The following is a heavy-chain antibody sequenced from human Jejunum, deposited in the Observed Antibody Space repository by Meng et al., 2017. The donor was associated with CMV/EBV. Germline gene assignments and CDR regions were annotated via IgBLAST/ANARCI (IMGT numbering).Heavy chain of an antibody. V-gene: IGHV4-30-4*08. J-gene: IGHJ4*02. D-gene: IGHD3-3*01. Sequence: HVQLQQSAPDLVNPSQTLSLTCSVSGGSIGSGAYYWSWIRQPPGKGLEWIGYIHDTGSTYYNPSLKSRVDISLGTSRNHFSLTLSSVTAEDTAVYFCARGSIFVSFDSWGQGTLVTVSS. CDR2: IHDTGST. CDR1: GGSIGSGAYY. CDR3: ARGSIFVSFDS.